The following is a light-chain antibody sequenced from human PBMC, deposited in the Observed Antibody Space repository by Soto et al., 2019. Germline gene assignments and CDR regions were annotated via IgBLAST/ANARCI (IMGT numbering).Light chain of an antibody. CDR1: QSVRRN. V-gene: IGKV3-15*01. J-gene: IGKJ1*01. CDR2: DAS. CDR3: QHYYNWPPWT. Sequence: DIVMTQSPATLSVSPGERATFSCRASQSVRRNLAWYQQKPGRGPRLLIYDASTRATGIPARFSGSGSGTEFTLTISSLQSEDFAVYFCQHYYNWPPWTFGQGTKVEMK.